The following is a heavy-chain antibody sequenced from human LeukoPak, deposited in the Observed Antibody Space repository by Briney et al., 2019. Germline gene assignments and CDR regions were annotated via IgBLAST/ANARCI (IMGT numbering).Heavy chain of an antibody. Sequence: PSETLSLTCTVSGGSISDGGYYWSWLRQHPGKSMEWIGYIYDSGTTYYGPALQSRVTISVDTSDNKFSLKLKSLTAADTAVYYCARGGDRRGFDYWGQGALVTVSS. CDR3: ARGGDRRGFDY. J-gene: IGHJ4*02. V-gene: IGHV4-31*03. CDR2: IYDSGTT. CDR1: GGSISDGGYY. D-gene: IGHD1-14*01.